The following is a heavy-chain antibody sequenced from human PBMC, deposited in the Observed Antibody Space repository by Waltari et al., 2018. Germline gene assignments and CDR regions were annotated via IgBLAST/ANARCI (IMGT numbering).Heavy chain of an antibody. J-gene: IGHJ4*02. V-gene: IGHV4-34*01. CDR1: GGSFSGYY. CDR2: INHSGST. CDR3: ARDQVGVGSDY. Sequence: QVQLQQWGAGLLKPSETLSLTCAVYGGSFSGYYWSWIRQPPGKGLEWIGEINHSGSTNYNPSLKSRVTISVDTSKNQFSLKLSSVTAADTAVYYCARDQVGVGSDYWGQGTLVTVSS. D-gene: IGHD1-26*01.